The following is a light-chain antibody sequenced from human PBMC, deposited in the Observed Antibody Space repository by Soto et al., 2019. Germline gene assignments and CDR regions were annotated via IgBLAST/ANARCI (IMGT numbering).Light chain of an antibody. CDR1: QDIRSD. Sequence: DIQMTQSPSSVSASVGDRVTIACRASQDIRSDLGWYQQKPGKAPKRLIYAASSLQSGVPSRFSGSGSGTEFTLTISSLQPEDYATYYCLQHNDYPPTFGQGTKVEI. V-gene: IGKV1-17*01. CDR3: LQHNDYPPT. J-gene: IGKJ1*01. CDR2: AAS.